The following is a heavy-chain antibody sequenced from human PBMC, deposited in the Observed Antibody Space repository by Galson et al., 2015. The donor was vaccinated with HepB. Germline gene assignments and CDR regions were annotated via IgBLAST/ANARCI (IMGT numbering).Heavy chain of an antibody. J-gene: IGHJ6*02. CDR3: ASTQYSSSWPTTYYYYYYGMDV. V-gene: IGHV3-30-3*01. D-gene: IGHD6-13*01. CDR2: ISYDGSNK. CDR1: GFTFSSYA. Sequence: SLRLSCAASGFTFSSYAMHWVRQAPGKGLEWVAVISYDGSNKYYADSVKGRFTISRDNSKNTLYLQMNSLRAEDTAVYYCASTQYSSSWPTTYYYYYYGMDVWGRGTTVTVSS.